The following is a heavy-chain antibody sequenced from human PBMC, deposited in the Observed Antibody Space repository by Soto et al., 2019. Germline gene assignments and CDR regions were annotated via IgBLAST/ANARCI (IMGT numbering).Heavy chain of an antibody. D-gene: IGHD3-3*01. J-gene: IGHJ4*02. CDR3: ALTYFNHWSNYYVLSPFDY. V-gene: IGHV4-34*01. Sequence: SDTLSLTCDVYGGASTDYYWSGSRQPPGKALDGIGEVDHSGSPNYTPSLKSRVTISVDTSQKQFSPKMRSVSAADTAVYYCALTYFNHWSNYYVLSPFDYWGQETQVTVS. CDR1: GGASTDYY. CDR2: VDHSGSP.